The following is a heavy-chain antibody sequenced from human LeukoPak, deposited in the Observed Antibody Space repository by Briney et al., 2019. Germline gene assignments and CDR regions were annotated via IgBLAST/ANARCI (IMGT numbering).Heavy chain of an antibody. CDR2: ISSSSSYI. Sequence: GGSLRLSCAASGSTFSTYTVNWVRQAPGKGLEWVSSISSSSSYIYYADSVKGRFTISRDNSENTLYLQMNSLRAEDTAVYYCARDFDYWGQGTLVTVSS. J-gene: IGHJ4*02. CDR3: ARDFDY. CDR1: GSTFSTYT. V-gene: IGHV3-21*01.